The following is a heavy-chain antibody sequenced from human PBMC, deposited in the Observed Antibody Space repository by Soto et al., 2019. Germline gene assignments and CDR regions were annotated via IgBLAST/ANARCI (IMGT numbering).Heavy chain of an antibody. V-gene: IGHV4-30-2*01. D-gene: IGHD3-22*01. Sequence: PSETLSLTCAVSGGSISSGGYSWSWIRQPPGKGLEWIGYIHHSGTTYYNPSLKSRVTISVDTSKNQFSLRLSFVTAADTAVYFCARGQDRSKGGDNWAQGTLVTVSS. CDR2: IHHSGTT. CDR1: GGSISSGGYS. CDR3: ARGQDRSKGGDN. J-gene: IGHJ4*02.